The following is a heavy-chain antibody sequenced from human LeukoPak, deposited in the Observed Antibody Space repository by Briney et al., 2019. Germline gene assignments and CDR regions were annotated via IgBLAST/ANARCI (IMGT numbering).Heavy chain of an antibody. CDR2: IKQDGSEK. CDR3: ARSLVVGATYPYH. V-gene: IGHV3-7*01. Sequence: GGSLRLSCAASGFTFSSYWMSWVRQAPGKGLEWVANIKQDGSEKYYVDSVKGRFTISRDNAKNSLYLQMNSLRAEDTAVYYCARSLVVGATYPYHWGQRTLVTVSS. CDR1: GFTFSSYW. D-gene: IGHD1-26*01. J-gene: IGHJ5*02.